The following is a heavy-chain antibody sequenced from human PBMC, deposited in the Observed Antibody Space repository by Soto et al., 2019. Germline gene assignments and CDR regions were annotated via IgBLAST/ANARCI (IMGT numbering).Heavy chain of an antibody. CDR3: ARGSIAAAGTEYFDY. CDR1: GFTFSSYA. V-gene: IGHV3-30-3*01. CDR2: ISYDGSNK. Sequence: GGSLRLSCAASGFTFSSYAMHWVRQAPGKGLEWVAVISYDGSNKYYADSVKGRFTISRDNSKNTLYLQMNSLRAEDTAVYYCARGSIAAAGTEYFDYWGQGTLVTVSS. D-gene: IGHD6-13*01. J-gene: IGHJ4*02.